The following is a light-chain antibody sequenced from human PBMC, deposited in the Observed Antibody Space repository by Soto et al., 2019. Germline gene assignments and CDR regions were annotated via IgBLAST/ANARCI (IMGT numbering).Light chain of an antibody. Sequence: EIVMTQSPATLSVCPGQRATLSCRASQSVSSNLAWYQQKPGQAPRLLLYGASTRATDIPDRFSGSGSGTDFTLTITRLEPEDSAVYFCQQYTGPPTTFGQGTRLEI. J-gene: IGKJ5*01. CDR1: QSVSSN. V-gene: IGKV3D-15*01. CDR2: GAS. CDR3: QQYTGPPTT.